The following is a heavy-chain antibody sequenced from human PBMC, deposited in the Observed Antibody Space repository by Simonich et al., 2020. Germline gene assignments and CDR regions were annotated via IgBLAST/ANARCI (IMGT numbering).Heavy chain of an antibody. J-gene: IGHJ6*02. D-gene: IGHD6-6*01. Sequence: EVQLVESGGGLVQPGGSLRLSCAASGFTFSSYEMNWVRQAPGKGLEWVSYISSSGSTIYYADSVNGRFTIARDNAKNSLYRQMNSLRAEDTAVYYCARDFRLQLVEIGTYYYYGMDVWGQGTTVTVSS. V-gene: IGHV3-48*03. CDR1: GFTFSSYE. CDR3: ARDFRLQLVEIGTYYYYGMDV. CDR2: ISSSGSTI.